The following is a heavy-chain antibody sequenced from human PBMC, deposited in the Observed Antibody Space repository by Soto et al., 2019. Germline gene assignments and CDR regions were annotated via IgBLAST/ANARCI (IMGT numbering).Heavy chain of an antibody. V-gene: IGHV3-11*06. D-gene: IGHD2-2*01. CDR2: ISGSSDNI. Sequence: QVQLVESGGGVVKPAGSLRLSCAASGFTFSDYFMSWIRQAPGKGLEWVSFISGSSDNIKYADSVKGRFTISRDNAKNSLYLQMNSLRAEDTAVYYCVRDSARIVVVPRVDGDNWFDPWGQGTLVNVSS. CDR3: VRDSARIVVVPRVDGDNWFDP. CDR1: GFTFSDYF. J-gene: IGHJ5*02.